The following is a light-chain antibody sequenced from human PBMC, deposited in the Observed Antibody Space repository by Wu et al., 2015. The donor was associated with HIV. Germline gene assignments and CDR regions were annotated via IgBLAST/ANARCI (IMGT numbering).Light chain of an antibody. J-gene: IGKJ2*01. CDR2: DTS. V-gene: IGKV3-20*01. Sequence: DILLTQSPGTLSLSPGERATLSCRASQTVGNSYSAWYQQKPGQAPRLLIFDTSNRAIGIPDRFSGSGSGTDFTLTISRLEPEDFAVYYCQQYGSSSYTFGQGTKLEIK. CDR3: QQYGSSSYT. CDR1: QTVGNSY.